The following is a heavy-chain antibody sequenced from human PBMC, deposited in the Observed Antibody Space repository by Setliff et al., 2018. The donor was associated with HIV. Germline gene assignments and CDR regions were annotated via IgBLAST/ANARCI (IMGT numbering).Heavy chain of an antibody. CDR2: VYYSGTT. V-gene: IGHV4-39*07. D-gene: IGHD6-19*01. J-gene: IGHJ5*02. Sequence: LSLTCTVSGGSISTSGPGYYWGWVRQPPGGGLEWIGSVYYSGTTYYNPSLKSRVTISVDTSKSQFSLKLSSLTAADTAVYYCARGRTQWPNYNYFDPWGLGTLVTVSS. CDR3: ARGRTQWPNYNYFDP. CDR1: GGSISTSGPGYY.